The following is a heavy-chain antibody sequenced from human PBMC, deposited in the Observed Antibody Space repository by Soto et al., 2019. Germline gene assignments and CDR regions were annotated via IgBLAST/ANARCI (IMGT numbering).Heavy chain of an antibody. CDR3: ATLVWYAFDI. J-gene: IGHJ3*02. D-gene: IGHD6-6*01. CDR2: FDPEDGET. V-gene: IGHV1-24*01. CDR1: GYTLTELS. Sequence: SSVKVSCKVSGYTLTELSMHWVRQAPGKGLEWMGGFDPEDGETIYAQKFQGRVTMTEDTSTDTAYMEMSSLRSEDTAVYYCATLVWYAFDIWGQGTMVTVSS.